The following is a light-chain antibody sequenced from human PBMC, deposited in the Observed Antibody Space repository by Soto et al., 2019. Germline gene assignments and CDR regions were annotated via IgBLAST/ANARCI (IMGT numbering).Light chain of an antibody. CDR2: SAF. Sequence: IHMTDSPSSLSASIVDRVTITFLAIQNIGSFLNLYQQKPGEAPRLLVYSAFRIQSGVPSRFNASGSGTDFTLSISSLQPEDFSTYYCQQGSTTPITFGLGTRLEIK. CDR3: QQGSTTPIT. CDR1: QNIGSF. V-gene: IGKV1-39*01. J-gene: IGKJ5*01.